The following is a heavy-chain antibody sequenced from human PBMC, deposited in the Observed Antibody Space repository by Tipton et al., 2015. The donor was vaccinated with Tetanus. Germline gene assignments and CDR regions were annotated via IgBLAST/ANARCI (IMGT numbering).Heavy chain of an antibody. V-gene: IGHV3-33*03. CDR3: KRGSAGSGYPPDY. CDR1: GFTFSTYG. J-gene: IGHJ4*02. CDR2: SWYDGSKS. Sequence: SLRLSCAASGFTFSTYGMHYVRQAPGKGLEWVAASWYDGSKSYYADSVKGRFTISRDDSKNTLYLQMSSLRVEDTAVYYCKRGSAGSGYPPDYWGQGTLVAVSS. D-gene: IGHD3-22*01.